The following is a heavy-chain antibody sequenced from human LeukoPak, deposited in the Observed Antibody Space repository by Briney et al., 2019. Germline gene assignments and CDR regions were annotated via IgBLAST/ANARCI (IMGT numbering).Heavy chain of an antibody. J-gene: IGHJ3*02. CDR1: GYTFTGYY. Sequence: ASVKVSCKASGYTFTGYYMHWVRQPTGQGLEEMGWINPNSGGTNYAQKFQGRVTMTRDTSISTAYMELSRLRSDDTAVYYCARGGLGYCSSTSCSSAFDIWGQGTMVTVSS. CDR2: INPNSGGT. CDR3: ARGGLGYCSSTSCSSAFDI. D-gene: IGHD2-2*01. V-gene: IGHV1-2*02.